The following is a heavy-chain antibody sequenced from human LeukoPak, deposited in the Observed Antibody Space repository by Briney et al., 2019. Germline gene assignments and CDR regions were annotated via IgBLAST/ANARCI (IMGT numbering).Heavy chain of an antibody. CDR1: GFTFPQHA. CDR3: AKHGCSRGRWDYFDY. J-gene: IGHJ4*02. Sequence: SVTVSYLACGFTFPQHALSLVRQAPGTRLDWVSAISGSGAVTYYADSVKGRFIISRDNSKNTLYMQMNSLTAEATAVYYCAKHGCSRGRWDYFDYWGQGTLVTVSS. CDR2: ISGSGAVT. D-gene: IGHD6-19*01. V-gene: IGHV3-23*01.